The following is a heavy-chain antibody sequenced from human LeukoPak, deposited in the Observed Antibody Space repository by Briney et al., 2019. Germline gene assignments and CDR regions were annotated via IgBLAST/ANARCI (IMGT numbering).Heavy chain of an antibody. CDR2: INHSGST. Sequence: SETLSLTCAVYGGSYSGYYWSWIRQPPGKGLEWIGEINHSGSTNYNPFLKTRVTISVDTSKNQFSLKLSSVTAVDTAVYYCARGGYSYGPGFYYYYYGMDVWGQGTTVTVSS. V-gene: IGHV4-34*01. D-gene: IGHD5-18*01. J-gene: IGHJ6*02. CDR3: ARGGYSYGPGFYYYYYGMDV. CDR1: GGSYSGYY.